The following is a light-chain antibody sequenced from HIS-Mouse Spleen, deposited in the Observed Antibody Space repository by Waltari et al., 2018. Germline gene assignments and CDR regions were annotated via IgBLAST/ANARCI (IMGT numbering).Light chain of an antibody. CDR3: AAWDDSLSGPV. CDR1: SSNSGSNY. Sequence: QSVLTQPPSASGTPGQRVTISRSGSSSNSGSNYVYVYQQLPGTAPKLLIYRNNQRPSGVPDRFSGSKSGTSASLAISGLRSEDEADYYCAAWDDSLSGPVFGGGTKLTVL. J-gene: IGLJ3*02. CDR2: RNN. V-gene: IGLV1-47*01.